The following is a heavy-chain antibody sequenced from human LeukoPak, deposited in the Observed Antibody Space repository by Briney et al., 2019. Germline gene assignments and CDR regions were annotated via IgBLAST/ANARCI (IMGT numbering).Heavy chain of an antibody. D-gene: IGHD3-10*01. CDR2: INPSGGST. J-gene: IGHJ6*03. CDR3: ARGPRITLVRGGQWYYYMDV. V-gene: IGHV1-46*01. CDR1: GYTFTSYY. Sequence: ASVKVSCKASGYTFTSYYIHWVRQAPGQGLEWMGLINPSGGSTNYAQKFQGRVTMTRDTSTSTVYMELSSLRSEDTAVYYCARGPRITLVRGGQWYYYMDVWGKGTTGTISS.